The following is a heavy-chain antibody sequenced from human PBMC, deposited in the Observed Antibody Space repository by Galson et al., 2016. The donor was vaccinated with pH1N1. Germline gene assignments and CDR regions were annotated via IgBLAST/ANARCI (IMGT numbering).Heavy chain of an antibody. D-gene: IGHD3-16*01. V-gene: IGHV5-51*01. CDR1: GYSFTTSW. J-gene: IGHJ4*02. Sequence: QSGAEVKKPGESLKISCKGSGYSFTTSWIGWVRQMPGKGLEWLGIIYAGDSDTRYSPSFQGQVTISVDKSINTAYLQWSSLEASATAMYYCAICHGSENASVWVDYWGQGTLVTVSS. CDR3: AICHGSENASVWVDY. CDR2: IYAGDSDT.